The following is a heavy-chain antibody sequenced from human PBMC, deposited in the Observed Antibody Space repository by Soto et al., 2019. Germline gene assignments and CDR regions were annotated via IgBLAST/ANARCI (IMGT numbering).Heavy chain of an antibody. V-gene: IGHV5-51*01. J-gene: IGHJ4*02. Sequence: GESLKISCKGVGYKFGSAWIGWVRQMPGKGLEWMGIIKPGTSDIRYSPSCRGHVTISADEAVSTAYLQWSSLKASDTAMYYCARQLSHVCDSWGQGTLVTVSS. CDR2: IKPGTSDI. CDR1: GYKFGSAW. D-gene: IGHD3-16*01. CDR3: ARQLSHVCDS.